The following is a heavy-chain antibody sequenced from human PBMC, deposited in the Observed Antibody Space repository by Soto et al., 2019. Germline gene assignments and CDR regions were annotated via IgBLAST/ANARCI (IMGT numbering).Heavy chain of an antibody. V-gene: IGHV4-61*01. Sequence: QVQLQESGPGLVKPSETLSLTCTVSGGSVSSGSYYWSWIRQPPGKGLEWIGYIYYSGSTNYNPSLKNRVTIPVDTSKNQFSLKLSSVTAADTAVYYCANYPTTVTSDYWGQGTLVTVSS. D-gene: IGHD4-17*01. J-gene: IGHJ4*02. CDR2: IYYSGST. CDR3: ANYPTTVTSDY. CDR1: GGSVSSGSYY.